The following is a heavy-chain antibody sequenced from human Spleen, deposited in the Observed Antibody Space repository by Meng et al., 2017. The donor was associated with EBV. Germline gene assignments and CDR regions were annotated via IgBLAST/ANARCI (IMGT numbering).Heavy chain of an antibody. V-gene: IGHV3-21*01. D-gene: IGHD2-8*02. J-gene: IGHJ4*02. Sequence: VRVGGAGGGRVLPGGFLRLVCAFSGFPPISHLMNWFRQAPGKGLEWVSSISSGSHYIYYADSVKGRFTISRDNVKNALYLHMTSLRGEDTAVYYCSRDLVGSHDSWGQGTLVTVSS. CDR3: SRDLVGSHDS. CDR2: ISSGSHYI. CDR1: GFPPISHL.